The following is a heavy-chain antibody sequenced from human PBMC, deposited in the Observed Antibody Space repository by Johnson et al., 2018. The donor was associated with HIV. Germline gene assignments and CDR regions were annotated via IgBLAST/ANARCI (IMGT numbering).Heavy chain of an antibody. V-gene: IGHV3-23*04. J-gene: IGHJ3*02. Sequence: VQLVESGGGVVQPGRSLRLSCAASGFTFSSYAMSWVRQAPGKGLEWVSAISGSGGTTYYADSVKGRFTISRDKSKNTLYLQMNSLRAEDMAVYYCARDQGNYYDSSGKPKRAFDIWGQGTMVTVSS. D-gene: IGHD3-22*01. CDR2: ISGSGGTT. CDR1: GFTFSSYA. CDR3: ARDQGNYYDSSGKPKRAFDI.